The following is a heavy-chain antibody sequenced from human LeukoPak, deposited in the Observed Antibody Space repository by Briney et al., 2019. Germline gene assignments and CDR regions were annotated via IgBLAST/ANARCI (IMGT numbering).Heavy chain of an antibody. CDR3: ARGVYIAAAQYGY. V-gene: IGHV4-59*01. J-gene: IGHJ4*02. CDR2: IYYSGTT. Sequence: SETLSLTCTVSGSSISSYYWSWIRQPPRKGLEWIGYIYYSGTTNYNPSLKSRVTISVDTSKNQFSLKLSSVTAADTAVYYCARGVYIAAAQYGYWGQGTLVTVSS. CDR1: GSSISSYY. D-gene: IGHD6-13*01.